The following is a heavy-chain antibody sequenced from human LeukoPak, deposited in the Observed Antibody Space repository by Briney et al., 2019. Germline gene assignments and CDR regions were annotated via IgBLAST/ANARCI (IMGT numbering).Heavy chain of an antibody. V-gene: IGHV3-30-3*01. D-gene: IGHD3-9*01. CDR2: ISYDGSNK. CDR3: ARDRDPLTGNYYGS. CDR1: VFTFSSYA. J-gene: IGHJ5*02. Sequence: PGRSLRLSCAASVFTFSSYAMHWVRQAPGKGLEWVAVISYDGSNKYYADSVKGRFTISRDNSKNTLYLQMNSLRAEDTAVYYCARDRDPLTGNYYGSWGQGTLVTVSS.